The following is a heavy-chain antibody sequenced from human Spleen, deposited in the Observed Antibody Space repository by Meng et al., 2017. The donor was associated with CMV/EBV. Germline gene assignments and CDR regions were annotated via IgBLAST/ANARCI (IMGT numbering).Heavy chain of an antibody. V-gene: IGHV3-20*03. J-gene: IGHJ4*02. CDR2: INWNGGST. Sequence: ASGFNFDDYGMSWVRQAPGKGLEWVSRINWNGGSTGYIDSVKGRFTISRDRAKISLYLQMNSLRVEDTALYYCVRDGDWNDAFFDTWGQGTLVTVSS. CDR3: VRDGDWNDAFFDT. CDR1: GFNFDDYG. D-gene: IGHD1-1*01.